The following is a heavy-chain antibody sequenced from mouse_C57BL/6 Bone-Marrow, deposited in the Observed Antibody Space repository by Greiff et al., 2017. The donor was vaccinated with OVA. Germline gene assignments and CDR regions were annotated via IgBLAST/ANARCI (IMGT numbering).Heavy chain of an antibody. D-gene: IGHD2-1*01. CDR3: TRGDGNYVRYYCDY. Sequence: LQESGAELVRPGASVTLSCKASGYTFTDYEMHWVKQTPVHGLEWIGAIDPETGGTAYNQKFKGKAILTADKSSSTAYMELRSLTSEDSAVYYCTRGDGNYVRYYCDYWGQGTTLTVSS. CDR1: GYTFTDYE. V-gene: IGHV1-15*01. J-gene: IGHJ2*01. CDR2: IDPETGGT.